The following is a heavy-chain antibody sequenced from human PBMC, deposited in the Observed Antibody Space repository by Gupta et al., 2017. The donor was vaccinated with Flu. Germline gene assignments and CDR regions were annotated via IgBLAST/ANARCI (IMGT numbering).Heavy chain of an antibody. Sequence: EVQLVVSGGGLVQPGGSLRLSCAASGFTFSRYDMNWVRQAPGKGLEWLSYISSSGSTIYYAASVKGRFTITRDNAKNSLYLQMNSLRAEDTAVYYCARVFNYYYYMDVWGKGTTVTVSS. V-gene: IGHV3-48*03. CDR3: ARVFNYYYYMDV. J-gene: IGHJ6*03. CDR1: GFTFSRYD. CDR2: ISSSGSTI.